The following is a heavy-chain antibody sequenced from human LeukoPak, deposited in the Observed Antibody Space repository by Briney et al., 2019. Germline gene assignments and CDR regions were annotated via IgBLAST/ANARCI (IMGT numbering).Heavy chain of an antibody. D-gene: IGHD3-10*01. CDR2: IYYSGST. CDR3: ARATPITMVRGVIDHFDY. V-gene: IGHV4-59*01. Sequence: SETLSLTCTVSGGFISSYYWSWIRQPPGKGLEWIGYIYYSGSTNYNPSLKSRVTISVDTSKNQFSLKLSSVTAADTAVYYCARATPITMVRGVIDHFDYWGQGTLVTVSS. CDR1: GGFISSYY. J-gene: IGHJ4*02.